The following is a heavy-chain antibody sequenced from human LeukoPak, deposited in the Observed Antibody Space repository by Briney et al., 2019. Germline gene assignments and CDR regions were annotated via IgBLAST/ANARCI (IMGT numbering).Heavy chain of an antibody. CDR1: GFTFSSYG. Sequence: PGGSLRLSCAASGFTFSSYGMHWVRQPPGKGLEWVAVISYDGSNKYYADSVKGRITISRDNSKSTLYVEMDSLTTEDTAVYYCAKARGSGFQRGDAFDMWDQGTRVTVFS. CDR2: ISYDGSNK. J-gene: IGHJ3*02. D-gene: IGHD6-19*01. V-gene: IGHV3-30*18. CDR3: AKARGSGFQRGDAFDM.